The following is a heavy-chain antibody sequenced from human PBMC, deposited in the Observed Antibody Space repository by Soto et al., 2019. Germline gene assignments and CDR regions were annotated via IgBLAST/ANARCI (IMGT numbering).Heavy chain of an antibody. D-gene: IGHD6-19*01. CDR3: ARARSPLAVAGPFDY. V-gene: IGHV3-21*01. CDR2: ISSSSSYI. Sequence: PGGSLRLSCAASGFTFSSYSMNCVRQAPGKGLEWVSCISSSSSYIYYADSVKGRFTISRDNAKNSLYLQMNSLRAEDTAVYYCARARSPLAVAGPFDYWGQGTLVTVSS. CDR1: GFTFSSYS. J-gene: IGHJ4*02.